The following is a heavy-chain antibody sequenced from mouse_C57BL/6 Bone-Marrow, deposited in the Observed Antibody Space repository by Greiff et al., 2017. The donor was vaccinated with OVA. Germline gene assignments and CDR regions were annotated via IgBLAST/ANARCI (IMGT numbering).Heavy chain of an antibody. CDR1: GYTFTSYW. D-gene: IGHD2-3*01. Sequence: VQLQQPGAELVKPGASVKLSCKASGYTFTSYWMHWVKQRPGQGLEWIGMIHPNSGSTNYNEKFKSKATLTVDKSSSTAYMQLSSLTSEDSAVYYCARRGIQRWLGYWGQGTTLTVSS. CDR2: IHPNSGST. J-gene: IGHJ2*01. V-gene: IGHV1-64*01. CDR3: ARRGIQRWLGY.